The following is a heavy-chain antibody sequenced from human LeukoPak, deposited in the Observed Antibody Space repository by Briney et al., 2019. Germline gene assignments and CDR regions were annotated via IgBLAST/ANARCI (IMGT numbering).Heavy chain of an antibody. V-gene: IGHV4-31*03. Sequence: PSQTLSLTCTVSGGSISSGGYYWSWIRQPPGKGLEWIGYIYHSGSTYYNPSLKSRVTISVDTSKNQFSLKLSSVTAADTAVYYCATVVRGVIMDGKAHPPDYWGQGTLVTVSS. D-gene: IGHD3-10*01. CDR2: IYHSGST. CDR1: GGSISSGGYY. J-gene: IGHJ4*02. CDR3: ATVVRGVIMDGKAHPPDY.